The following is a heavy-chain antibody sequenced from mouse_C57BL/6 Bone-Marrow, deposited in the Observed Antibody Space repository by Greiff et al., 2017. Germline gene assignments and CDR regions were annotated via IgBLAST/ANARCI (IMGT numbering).Heavy chain of an antibody. Sequence: EVKVVESGGGLVKPGGSLKLSCAASGFTFSDYGMHWVRQAPEKGLEWVAYISSGSSTIYYADTVKGRFTISRDNAKNTLFLQMTSLRSEDTAMYYCANGSSYPAWFAYWGQGTLVTVSA. CDR1: GFTFSDYG. J-gene: IGHJ3*01. D-gene: IGHD1-1*01. CDR3: ANGSSYPAWFAY. CDR2: ISSGSSTI. V-gene: IGHV5-17*01.